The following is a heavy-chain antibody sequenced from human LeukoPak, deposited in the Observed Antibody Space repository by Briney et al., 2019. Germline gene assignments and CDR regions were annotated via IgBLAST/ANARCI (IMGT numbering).Heavy chain of an antibody. J-gene: IGHJ4*02. CDR2: ISSSGTTK. D-gene: IGHD4-23*01. CDR3: ARDGDYGGYFDY. V-gene: IGHV3-48*03. Sequence: GGSLRLSCAASGFTFSSYEMNWVRQAPGKGLEWVSYISSSGTTKYYADSVQGRFTISRDNAKTSLYLQMNSLRAEDTAVYYCARDGDYGGYFDYWGQGTLVTVSS. CDR1: GFTFSSYE.